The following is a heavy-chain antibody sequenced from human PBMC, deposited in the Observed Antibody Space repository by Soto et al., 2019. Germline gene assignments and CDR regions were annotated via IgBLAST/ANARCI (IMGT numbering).Heavy chain of an antibody. J-gene: IGHJ4*02. Sequence: GGSLRLSCAASGFTFSNYGMHWVRQAPGKGLEWVAAIWYDGSNKYYVDSVKGRFTISRDNSKNTLYLQMNSLRAEDTAVYYCARPHTSTWYFFDYWGQGTLVTVSS. CDR2: IWYDGSNK. CDR1: GFTFSNYG. V-gene: IGHV3-33*01. CDR3: ARPHTSTWYFFDY. D-gene: IGHD6-13*01.